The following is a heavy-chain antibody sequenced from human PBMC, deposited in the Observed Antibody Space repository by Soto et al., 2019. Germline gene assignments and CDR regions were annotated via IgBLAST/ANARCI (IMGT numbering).Heavy chain of an antibody. D-gene: IGHD2-8*01. Sequence: QVQLQESGPGLVKPSETLSLTCTVSGDFISTFYWSWIRQPAGKGLQSLGRISASGRSNYNPNLQCRVAMSLDTSKNQFSLRLTSLSAADTAVYFCARGMGRYFDLWGRGTMVTVFS. CDR3: ARGMGRYFDL. CDR2: ISASGRS. J-gene: IGHJ2*01. V-gene: IGHV4-4*07. CDR1: GDFISTFY.